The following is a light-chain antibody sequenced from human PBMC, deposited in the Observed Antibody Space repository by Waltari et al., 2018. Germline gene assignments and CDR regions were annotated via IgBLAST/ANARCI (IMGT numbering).Light chain of an antibody. V-gene: IGLV2-14*01. CDR1: DIDVGAYDF. J-gene: IGLJ1*01. CDR3: SSYTTSSAPGV. Sequence: QSALTQPASVSGSPGQSITISCSGTDIDVGAYDFVSWYQQHPGKAPHLIIYEVSNRPSGMSKRFSASKSGNTASLTISGLQAEDEADYYCSSYTTSSAPGVFGTGTRVTVL. CDR2: EVS.